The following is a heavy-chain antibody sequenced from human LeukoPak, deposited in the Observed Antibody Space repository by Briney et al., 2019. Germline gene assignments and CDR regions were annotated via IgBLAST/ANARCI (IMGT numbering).Heavy chain of an antibody. CDR2: IYYSGST. Sequence: SETLSLTCTVSGGSISSGADYWSWIRQPRGKGLEWIGYIYYSGSTYYNPSLKSRVTISVDTSKNQFSLKLISVTAADTAVYYCARDHFGMDVWGKGTTVTVSS. CDR1: GGSISSGADY. J-gene: IGHJ6*04. V-gene: IGHV4-30-4*08. CDR3: ARDHFGMDV.